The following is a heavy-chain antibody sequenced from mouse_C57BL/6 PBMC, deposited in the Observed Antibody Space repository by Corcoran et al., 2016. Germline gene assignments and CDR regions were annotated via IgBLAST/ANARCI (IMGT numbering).Heavy chain of an antibody. Sequence: EVQLQQSGAELVKPGASVKLSCTASGFNIKDYYMHWVKQRTEQGLEWIGRVDPEDGETKYAPKFQGKATITADTSSNTAYLQLSSLTSEDTAVYDCAISYGSSYYFDYWCQGTTLTVSS. V-gene: IGHV14-2*01. CDR1: GFNIKDYY. CDR2: VDPEDGET. D-gene: IGHD1-1*01. CDR3: AISYGSSYYFDY. J-gene: IGHJ2*01.